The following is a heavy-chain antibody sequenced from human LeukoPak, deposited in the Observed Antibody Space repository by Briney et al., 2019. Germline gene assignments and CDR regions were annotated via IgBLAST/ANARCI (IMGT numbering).Heavy chain of an antibody. V-gene: IGHV3-30*18. CDR3: AKASPDYYYDSSGPPLGMDV. J-gene: IGHJ6*02. CDR2: ISYDGSNK. D-gene: IGHD3-22*01. CDR1: GFTFTSYG. Sequence: PGGSLRLSCAASGFTFTSYGMHWVRQAPGQGLEWVAVISYDGSNKYYADSVKGRFTISRDNSKNTLYMQMNSLRAEDTAVYYCAKASPDYYYDSSGPPLGMDVWGQGTTVTVSS.